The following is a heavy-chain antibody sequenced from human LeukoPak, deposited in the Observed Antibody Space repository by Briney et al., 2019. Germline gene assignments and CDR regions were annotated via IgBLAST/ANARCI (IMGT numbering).Heavy chain of an antibody. J-gene: IGHJ4*02. CDR1: GCTVSSNY. D-gene: IGHD5-18*01. Sequence: PGGSLRLSWAASGCTVSSNYMSWVRQAPGKGLEWVSVIYSGGSTYYADSVKGRFTISRHNSKNTLYLQMNSLRAEDTAVYYCARVRNTAMAIYYFDYWGQGTLVTVSS. CDR3: ARVRNTAMAIYYFDY. V-gene: IGHV3-53*04. CDR2: IYSGGST.